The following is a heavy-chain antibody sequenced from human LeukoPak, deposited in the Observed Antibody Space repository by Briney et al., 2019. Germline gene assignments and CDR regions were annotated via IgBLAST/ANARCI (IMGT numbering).Heavy chain of an antibody. J-gene: IGHJ4*02. CDR3: AKDRGDY. CDR2: ISYDGSNK. V-gene: IGHV3-30*18. Sequence: PGRSLRLSCAASGFIFSSYGMHWVRQAPGKGLEWVAVISYDGSNKYYADSVKGRFTISRDNSKNTLYLQMNSLRAEDTAVYYCAKDRGDYWGQGTLVTVSS. CDR1: GFIFSSYG.